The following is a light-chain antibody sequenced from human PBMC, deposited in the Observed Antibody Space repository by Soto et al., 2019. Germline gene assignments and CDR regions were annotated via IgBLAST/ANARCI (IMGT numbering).Light chain of an antibody. V-gene: IGKV3-15*01. Sequence: EIVMTQSPDTLSVSPGERATLSCRASQSVSSAVAWYQQKPGQAPRVLIYGASTRATGIPASFSGSGSGTEFTLTISSLQSEDFAVYYCQQYNDWPTTFGQGTKVDI. CDR1: QSVSSA. CDR3: QQYNDWPTT. J-gene: IGKJ1*01. CDR2: GAS.